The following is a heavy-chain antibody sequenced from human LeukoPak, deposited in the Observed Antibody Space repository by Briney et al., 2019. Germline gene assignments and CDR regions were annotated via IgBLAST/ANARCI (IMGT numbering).Heavy chain of an antibody. Sequence: PSETLSLTCTVSGGSISSYYWSWIRQPAGKGLEWIGRIYTSGSTNYNPSLKSRVTMSVDTSKNQVALKVRSVTTEDTAVYYCASQRGYAYGFDSWGQGTRVTVSP. J-gene: IGHJ4*02. CDR3: ASQRGYAYGFDS. CDR1: GGSISSYY. V-gene: IGHV4-4*07. CDR2: IYTSGST. D-gene: IGHD5-18*01.